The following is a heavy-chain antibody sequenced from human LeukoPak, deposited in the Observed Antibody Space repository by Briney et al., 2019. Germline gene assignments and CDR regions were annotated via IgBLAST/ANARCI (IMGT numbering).Heavy chain of an antibody. J-gene: IGHJ4*02. V-gene: IGHV3-9*01. CDR3: AKGTGYSSGCFDY. CDR1: GFTFDAYA. D-gene: IGHD6-19*01. CDR2: ISWNSGSI. Sequence: GGSLRLSCAASGFTFDAYAMHWVRQAPGKGLEWVSGISWNSGSIGYADSVKGRFTISRDNAKNSLYLQMNSLRVEDTALYYCAKGTGYSSGCFDYWGQGTLVTVSS.